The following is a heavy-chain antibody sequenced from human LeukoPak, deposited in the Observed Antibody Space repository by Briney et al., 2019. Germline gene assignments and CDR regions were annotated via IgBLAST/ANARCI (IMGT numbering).Heavy chain of an antibody. Sequence: PSETLSLTCAVPGYSISSGYYWGWIRRPPGKGLEWIGSIYHSGSTYYNPSLKSRVTISVDTSKNQFSLKLSSVTAADTAVYYCARHHRIAARFAPFDYWGQGTLVTVSS. CDR1: GYSISSGYY. J-gene: IGHJ4*02. D-gene: IGHD6-6*01. CDR3: ARHHRIAARFAPFDY. V-gene: IGHV4-38-2*01. CDR2: IYHSGST.